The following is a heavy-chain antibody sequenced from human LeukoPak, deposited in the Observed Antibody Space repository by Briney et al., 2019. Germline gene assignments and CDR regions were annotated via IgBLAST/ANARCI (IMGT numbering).Heavy chain of an antibody. D-gene: IGHD2-15*01. V-gene: IGHV5-51*01. CDR2: IHPGDSDT. CDR1: GYSFTNYW. J-gene: IGHJ3*02. CDR3: SKVMSATGGAFDI. Sequence: GESLKISCKASGYSFTNYWIAWVRQVPGKGLEWMGIIHPGDSDTRYSPSFQGQVTISADKSITTAYLQWSSLKASDTAIYYCSKVMSATGGAFDIWGQGTMVTVSS.